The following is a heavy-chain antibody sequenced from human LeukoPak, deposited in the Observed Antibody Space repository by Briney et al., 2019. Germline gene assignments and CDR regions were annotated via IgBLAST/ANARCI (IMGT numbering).Heavy chain of an antibody. CDR3: ARAVKYYYDRSDEYFDY. V-gene: IGHV4-59*01. CDR1: GGSISSYY. CDR2: IYYSGST. Sequence: SETLSLTCTVYGGSISSYYWSWIRQPPGKGLEWIGYIYYSGSTNYNPSLKSRVTISVDTSKNQFSLKLRSVTAADTAVYYCARAVKYYYDRSDEYFDYWGQGTLVTVSS. D-gene: IGHD3-22*01. J-gene: IGHJ4*02.